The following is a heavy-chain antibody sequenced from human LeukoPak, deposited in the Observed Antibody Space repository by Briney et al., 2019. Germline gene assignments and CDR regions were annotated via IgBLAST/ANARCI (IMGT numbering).Heavy chain of an antibody. Sequence: SETLSLTCTLSGDAISSDYWSCIRGPPGPGVGWIGGMGYTGSTSDNPSLKTRVTMSVYMSKSQVSLNSSSVTAAPTAVYYCARARVGDYRPPWFGPWGQGSLVTVSS. CDR2: MGYTGST. D-gene: IGHD4-17*01. V-gene: IGHV4-59*01. CDR1: GDAISSDY. CDR3: ARARVGDYRPPWFGP. J-gene: IGHJ5*02.